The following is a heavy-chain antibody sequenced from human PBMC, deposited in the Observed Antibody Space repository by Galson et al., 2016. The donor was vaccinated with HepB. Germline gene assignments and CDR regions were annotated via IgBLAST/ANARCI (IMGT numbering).Heavy chain of an antibody. J-gene: IGHJ4*02. CDR3: VKWAGKVQWLEAFDS. V-gene: IGHV3-21*04. CDR2: IISTGALT. D-gene: IGHD6-19*01. Sequence: SLRLSCAATGFTFSTQSMNWVRQAPGKGLEWVTSIISTGALTSYADSVKGRFTISRDNSNNTLMLHMTSLRAEDTGVYYCVKWAGKVQWLEAFDSWGQGTLVTVSS. CDR1: GFTFSTQS.